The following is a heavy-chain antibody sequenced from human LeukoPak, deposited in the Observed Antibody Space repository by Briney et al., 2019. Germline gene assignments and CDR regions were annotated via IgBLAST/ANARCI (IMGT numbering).Heavy chain of an antibody. Sequence: SETLSLTCAVYGGSFSDYNWTWIRQPPGKGLEWIGEIGHNASANYNPSLKGRVTISVDTSKNQFSPKLSSVTAADTAVYYCARDSSGGVGDYWGQGTLVTVSS. V-gene: IGHV4-34*01. J-gene: IGHJ4*02. CDR2: IGHNASA. CDR3: ARDSSGGVGDY. CDR1: GGSFSDYN. D-gene: IGHD6-6*01.